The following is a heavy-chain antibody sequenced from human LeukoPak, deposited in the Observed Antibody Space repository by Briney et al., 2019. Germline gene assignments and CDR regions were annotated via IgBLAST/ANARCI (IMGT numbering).Heavy chain of an antibody. D-gene: IGHD5-18*01. CDR2: ISSSSSTI. J-gene: IGHJ6*03. CDR1: GFTFSSYS. CDR3: ARETEFYGYDPFYYYYYYMDV. Sequence: PGGSLRLSCAASGFTFSSYSMNWVRQAPGKGLEWVSYISSSSSTIYYADSVKGRLTISRDNGQNSLYLQMNSLRAEDTAVYYCARETEFYGYDPFYYYYYYMDVWGKGTTVTVSS. V-gene: IGHV3-48*01.